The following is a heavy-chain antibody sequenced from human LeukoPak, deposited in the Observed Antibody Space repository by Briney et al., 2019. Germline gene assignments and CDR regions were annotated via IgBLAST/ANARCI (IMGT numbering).Heavy chain of an antibody. CDR1: GFTFSSYA. CDR2: ISSNGGST. CDR3: VKDSEGYCSGWTYFDY. V-gene: IGHV3-64D*06. J-gene: IGHJ4*02. D-gene: IGHD6-19*01. Sequence: PGGSLRLSCSASGFTFSSYAMHWVRQAPGKGLEYVSAISSNGGSTYYADSVKGRFTISRDNSKNTLYLQMSSLRAEDTAVYYCVKDSEGYCSGWTYFDYWGQGTLVTVSS.